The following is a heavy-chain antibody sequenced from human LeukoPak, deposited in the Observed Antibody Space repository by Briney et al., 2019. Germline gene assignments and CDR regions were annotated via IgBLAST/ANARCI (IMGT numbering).Heavy chain of an antibody. CDR3: ARGASVVPGIDNAFDI. Sequence: PGGSLRLSCAASGFTFDDYGMSWVRQAPGKGLEWVSSISTSSSYINYADSVKGRFTISRDNAKKSLYLQMNSLRADDTALYYCARGASVVPGIDNAFDIWGQGTMVTVSS. D-gene: IGHD6-19*01. CDR1: GFTFDDYG. CDR2: ISTSSSYI. J-gene: IGHJ3*02. V-gene: IGHV3-21*01.